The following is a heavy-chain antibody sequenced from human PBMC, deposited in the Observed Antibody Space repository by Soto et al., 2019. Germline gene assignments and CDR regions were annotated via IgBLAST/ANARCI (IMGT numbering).Heavy chain of an antibody. CDR1: GGSISTGGYS. Sequence: SDTLSLTCDVSGGSISTGGYSWNWIRQPPGKGLEWVGYIYHSGSTYDNPSLKSRVTMSVNRSKNQFSLNLTSVTAADTAVYFCARGHYRYAMDVWGQGTTVTVSS. CDR2: IYHSGST. CDR3: ARGHYRYAMDV. V-gene: IGHV4-30-2*01. J-gene: IGHJ6*02.